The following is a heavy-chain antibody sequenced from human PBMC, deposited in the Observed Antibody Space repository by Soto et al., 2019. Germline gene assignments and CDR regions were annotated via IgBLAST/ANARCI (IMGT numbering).Heavy chain of an antibody. CDR2: IYHGGST. Sequence: SETLSLTCAVYGGSFSGYYWSWIRQPPGKGLEWVGEIYHGGSTDYNPSLKSRVTISLDTSKNQSSLKLTSVTAADTAVYYCARHCSNGVCYKAFDYWGQGALVTVS. CDR1: GGSFSGYY. J-gene: IGHJ4*02. CDR3: ARHCSNGVCYKAFDY. V-gene: IGHV4-34*01. D-gene: IGHD2-8*01.